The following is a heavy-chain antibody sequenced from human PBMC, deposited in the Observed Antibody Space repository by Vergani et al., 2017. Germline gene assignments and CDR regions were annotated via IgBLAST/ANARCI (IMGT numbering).Heavy chain of an antibody. D-gene: IGHD1-14*01. CDR3: ARSIVIRNPPDYFDN. CDR2: VEDSGYF. J-gene: IGHJ4*02. V-gene: IGHV4-59*01. CDR1: GGSLSGYY. Sequence: QVQLQESGPGLVRPSETLSLTCTVSGGSLSGYYWNWIRQTPGEGLEWIGYVEDSGYFNYNPSLKTRVSMSSDTSTNQFSLMLSSVTVADTAVYYCARSIVIRNPPDYFDNWGQGTLVTVSS.